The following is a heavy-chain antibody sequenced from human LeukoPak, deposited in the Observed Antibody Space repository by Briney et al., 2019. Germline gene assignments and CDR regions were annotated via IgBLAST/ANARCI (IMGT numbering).Heavy chain of an antibody. D-gene: IGHD3-3*01. CDR1: GFTFSSYS. J-gene: IGHJ4*02. CDR3: AKGPLRYDFWSGYSYYFDY. V-gene: IGHV3-9*01. CDR2: ISWNSGSI. Sequence: GGSLRLSCAASGFTFSSYSMNWVRQAPGKGLEWVSGISWNSGSIGYADSVKGRFTISRDNAKNSLYLQMNSLRAEDTALYYCAKGPLRYDFWSGYSYYFDYWGQGTLVTVSS.